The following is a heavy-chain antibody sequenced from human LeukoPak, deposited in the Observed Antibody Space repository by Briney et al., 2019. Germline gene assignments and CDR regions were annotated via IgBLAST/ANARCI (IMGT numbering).Heavy chain of an antibody. CDR1: GGSLSSYY. D-gene: IGHD3-10*01. Sequence: PSETLSLTCTVSGGSLSSYYWSWIRQPPGKGLEWIGYIYYSGSTNYNPSLKSRVTISVDTSKNQFSLKLSSVTAADTAVYYCARAPYGSATNNYYMDVWGKGTTVTVSS. CDR2: IYYSGST. J-gene: IGHJ6*03. CDR3: ARAPYGSATNNYYMDV. V-gene: IGHV4-59*01.